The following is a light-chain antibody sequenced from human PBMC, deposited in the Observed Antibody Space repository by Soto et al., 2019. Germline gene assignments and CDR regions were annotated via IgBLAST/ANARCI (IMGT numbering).Light chain of an antibody. CDR1: QDISNW. CDR2: AAS. Sequence: DLQMTQSPSSVSASVGDRVTITCRASQDISNWLAWYQQKPGKAPKLLIYAASGLQSGVPSRFSGSGSGTDFTLTISGLQSEDFATYYCQQVDSFPSITFGQGTRLEIK. J-gene: IGKJ5*01. CDR3: QQVDSFPSIT. V-gene: IGKV1D-12*01.